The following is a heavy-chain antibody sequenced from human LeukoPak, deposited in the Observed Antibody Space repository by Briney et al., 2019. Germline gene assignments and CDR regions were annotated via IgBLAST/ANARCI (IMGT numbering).Heavy chain of an antibody. D-gene: IGHD5-24*01. CDR1: GYTFTSYY. Sequence: GASVKVSCKASGYTFTSYYMHWVRQAPGQGLEWMGIINPSGGSTSYAQKFQDRVTITRDRSMSTAYMELSSLRSEDTAMYYCANGPDGHNTYWGQGTLVTVSS. CDR3: ANGPDGHNTY. V-gene: IGHV1-46*01. CDR2: INPSGGST. J-gene: IGHJ4*02.